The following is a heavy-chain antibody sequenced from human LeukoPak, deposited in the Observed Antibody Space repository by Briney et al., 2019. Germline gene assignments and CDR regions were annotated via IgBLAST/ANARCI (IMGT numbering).Heavy chain of an antibody. V-gene: IGHV4-59*12. CDR3: ARGGAVAGTGEYYYYYMDV. D-gene: IGHD6-19*01. J-gene: IGHJ6*03. CDR1: GGSISSYY. CDR2: IYYSGST. Sequence: PSETLSLTCTVSGGSISSYYWSWIRQPPGKGLEWIGYIYYSGSTNYNPSLKSRVTISVDKSKNQFSLKLSSVTAADTAVYYCARGGAVAGTGEYYYYYMDVWGKGTTVTVSS.